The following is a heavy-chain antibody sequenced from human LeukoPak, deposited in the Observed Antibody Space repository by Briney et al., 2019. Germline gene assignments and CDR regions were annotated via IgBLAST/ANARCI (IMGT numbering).Heavy chain of an antibody. CDR1: GASISSSTFY. Sequence: SETLSLTCSVSGASISSSTFYWGWIRQPPGKGLEWTGSIFNSGNAYYNSSLRSRVTISADTSENQFSLKLNSVTAADTAVYYCARGFYFGSGTYFHHFDYWGQGALVTVSS. J-gene: IGHJ4*02. V-gene: IGHV4-39*01. CDR3: ARGFYFGSGTYFHHFDY. CDR2: IFNSGNA. D-gene: IGHD3-10*01.